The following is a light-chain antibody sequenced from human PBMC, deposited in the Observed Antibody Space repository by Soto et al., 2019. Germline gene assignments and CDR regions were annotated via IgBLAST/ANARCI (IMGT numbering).Light chain of an antibody. Sequence: QSVLTQPPSVSGAPGQRVTIPCTGNSSNLGAGYDVHWYQQLPGTAPKLVIYGNRNRPSGVPERFSGSKSGTSASLAITGLQAEDEGDYFCATCDDDLSVLFGGGTKLTVL. CDR3: ATCDDDLSVL. CDR2: GNR. J-gene: IGLJ2*01. CDR1: SSNLGAGYD. V-gene: IGLV1-40*01.